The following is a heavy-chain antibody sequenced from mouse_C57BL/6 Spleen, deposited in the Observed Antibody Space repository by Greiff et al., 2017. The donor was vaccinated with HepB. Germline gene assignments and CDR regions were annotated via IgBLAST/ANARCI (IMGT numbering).Heavy chain of an antibody. CDR2: INPSSGYT. CDR1: GYTFTSCT. J-gene: IGHJ2*01. Sequence: QVQLKQSGAELARPGASVKMSCKASGYTFTSCTMHWVKQRPGQGLEWIGYINPSSGYTKYNQKFKDKATLTADKSSSTAYMQLSSLTSEDSAVYYCAFYDYDYFDYWGQGTTLTGSS. D-gene: IGHD2-4*01. V-gene: IGHV1-4*01. CDR3: AFYDYDYFDY.